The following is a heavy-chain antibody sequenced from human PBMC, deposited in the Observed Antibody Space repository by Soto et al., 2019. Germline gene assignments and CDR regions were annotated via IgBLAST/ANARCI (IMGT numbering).Heavy chain of an antibody. CDR3: ARLVYATRLNYMYFDF. CDR1: GVSISSGNW. Sequence: PSETLSLTCAVSGVSISSGNWWTWVRQTPQRGLEYIGEIFHDGTANYYPSFERRVAISVDTSKNQFSLKLTSVTAADTATYFCARLVYATRLNYMYFDFWGQGALVTVSS. D-gene: IGHD2-8*01. J-gene: IGHJ4*02. V-gene: IGHV4-4*02. CDR2: IFHDGTA.